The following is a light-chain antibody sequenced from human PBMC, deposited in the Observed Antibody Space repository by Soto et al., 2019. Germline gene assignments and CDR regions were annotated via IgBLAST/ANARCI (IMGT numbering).Light chain of an antibody. CDR3: QQYASSPRT. CDR1: QSFTTSQ. J-gene: IGKJ1*01. Sequence: EIVLTQSPGTLSLSPGERATLFCRASQSFTTSQLAWYQQRPGQAPRAIIFGASRRATGIPDRFSGSGSGTDFTLTISRLEPEDSAVYYCQQYASSPRTFGQGTTVEIK. V-gene: IGKV3-20*01. CDR2: GAS.